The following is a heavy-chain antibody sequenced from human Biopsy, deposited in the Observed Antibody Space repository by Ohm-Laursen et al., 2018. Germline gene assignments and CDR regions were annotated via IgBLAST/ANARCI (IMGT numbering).Heavy chain of an antibody. D-gene: IGHD3-22*01. V-gene: IGHV3-53*01. CDR2: IDSGGYT. CDR3: ARSTYYYESSGTRRGLDI. Sequence: SLRLSCAASGFTVSRNYMTWVRQAPGKGLEWVPVIDSGGYTHYTDSVKGRFTISRDNSKNTLYLQMNNLSAEDTAVYYCARSTYYYESSGTRRGLDIWGQGTMVTVSS. J-gene: IGHJ3*02. CDR1: GFTVSRNY.